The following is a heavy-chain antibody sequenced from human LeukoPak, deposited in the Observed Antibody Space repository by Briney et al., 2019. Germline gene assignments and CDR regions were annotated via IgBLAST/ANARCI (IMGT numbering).Heavy chain of an antibody. J-gene: IGHJ1*01. CDR3: ARDMAYCGGDCYSIAEYFQH. CDR2: ISSSSSYI. Sequence: GGSLRLSCAASGFTFSSYSMNWVRQAPGKGLEWVSSISSSSSYIYYADSVKGRFTISRDNAKNSLYLHMNSLRAEDTAVYYCARDMAYCGGDCYSIAEYFQHWGQGTLVTVSS. CDR1: GFTFSSYS. D-gene: IGHD2-21*02. V-gene: IGHV3-21*01.